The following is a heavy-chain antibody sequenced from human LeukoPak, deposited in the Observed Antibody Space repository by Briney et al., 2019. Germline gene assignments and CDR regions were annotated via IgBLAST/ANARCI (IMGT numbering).Heavy chain of an antibody. Sequence: SETLSLTCTVSGGSISSYYWSWIRQPAGKGLKWIGRIYTSGSTNYNPSLKSRVTMSVDTSKNQFSLKLGSVTAADTAVYYCARSARLVPAAMMDVWGQGTTVTASS. CDR3: ARSARLVPAAMMDV. V-gene: IGHV4-4*07. CDR2: IYTSGST. D-gene: IGHD2-2*01. J-gene: IGHJ6*02. CDR1: GGSISSYY.